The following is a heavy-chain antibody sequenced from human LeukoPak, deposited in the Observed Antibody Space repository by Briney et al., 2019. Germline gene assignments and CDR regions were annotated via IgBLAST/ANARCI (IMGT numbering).Heavy chain of an antibody. D-gene: IGHD3-10*01. J-gene: IGHJ6*02. CDR2: IWYDGSNK. CDR3: AREGNRYYYGSGSYPPPGGMDV. CDR1: GFTFSSYG. Sequence: GGSVRLSCAASGFTFSSYGMHWVRQAPGKGLEWVAVIWYDGSNKYYADSVKGRFTISRDNSKNTLYLQMNSLRAEDTAVYYCAREGNRYYYGSGSYPPPGGMDVWGQGTTVTVSS. V-gene: IGHV3-33*01.